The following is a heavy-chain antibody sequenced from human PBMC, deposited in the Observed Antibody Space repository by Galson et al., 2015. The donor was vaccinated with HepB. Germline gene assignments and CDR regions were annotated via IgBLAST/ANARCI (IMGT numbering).Heavy chain of an antibody. Sequence: SVKVSCKASGYTFTSYGISWVRQAPGQGLEWMGWISAYNGNTNYAQKLQGRVTMTTDTSTSTAYMELRSLRSDDTAVYYCARGDPYYDSSGYFDYWGQGTLVTVSS. D-gene: IGHD3-22*01. CDR2: ISAYNGNT. V-gene: IGHV1-18*01. J-gene: IGHJ4*02. CDR3: ARGDPYYDSSGYFDY. CDR1: GYTFTSYG.